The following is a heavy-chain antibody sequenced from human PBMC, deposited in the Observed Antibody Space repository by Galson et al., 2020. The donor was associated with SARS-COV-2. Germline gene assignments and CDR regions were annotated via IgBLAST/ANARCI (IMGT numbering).Heavy chain of an antibody. CDR1: GYTFTSYD. J-gene: IGHJ6*02. Sequence: GESLKISCKASGYTFTSYDINWVRQATGQGPEWMGWMNPNNGDTTYAEKFRGRVTMTRNTSISTAYMELSSLRTEDTAVYYCARGRRYFGSGSYSRISYYGMDVWGQGATVTVSS. V-gene: IGHV1-8*01. CDR2: MNPNNGDT. D-gene: IGHD3-10*01. CDR3: ARGRRYFGSGSYSRISYYGMDV.